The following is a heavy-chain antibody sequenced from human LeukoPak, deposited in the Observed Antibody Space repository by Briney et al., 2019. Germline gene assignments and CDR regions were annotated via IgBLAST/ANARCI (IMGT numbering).Heavy chain of an antibody. CDR2: INSDGSST. D-gene: IGHD2-15*01. J-gene: IGHJ4*02. Sequence: GGSLRLSCAASGFTFSSYWMHWVRQAPGKGLVWVSRINSDGSSTSYADSVKGRFTISRDNAKNTLYLQMNSLRAEDTAVYYCARSGYCSGGSCQLDYWGQGTLVTVSS. CDR1: GFTFSSYW. V-gene: IGHV3-74*01. CDR3: ARSGYCSGGSCQLDY.